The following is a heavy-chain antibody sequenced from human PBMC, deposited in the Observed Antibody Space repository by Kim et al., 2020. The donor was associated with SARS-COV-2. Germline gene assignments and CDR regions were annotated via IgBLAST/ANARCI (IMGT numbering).Heavy chain of an antibody. CDR3: ARLVSENSAVEY. Sequence: SETLSLTCTVSGASISRSSNYWGWIRQPPGKGLEWIGSINYSGNTYYNPSLKSRVTISVDTSKNQFSLKIRSVTAADTAVYYCARLVSENSAVEYWGQGTLVTVSS. V-gene: IGHV4-39*01. J-gene: IGHJ4*02. CDR2: INYSGNT. CDR1: GASISRSSNY.